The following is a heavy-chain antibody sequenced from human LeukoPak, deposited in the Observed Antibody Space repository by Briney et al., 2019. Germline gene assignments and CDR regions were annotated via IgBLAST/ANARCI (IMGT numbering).Heavy chain of an antibody. CDR2: IWYDGSNK. D-gene: IGHD3-10*01. CDR3: ARANYGSGSNYYYGLDV. V-gene: IGHV3-33*01. J-gene: IGHJ6*02. CDR1: GFTFSSYG. Sequence: PGGSLRLSCAASGFTFSSYGMHWVRQAPGKGLEWVAVIWYDGSNKYYADSVKGRFTISRDNSKNTLYLQINSLRAEDTAVYYCARANYGSGSNYYYGLDVWGQGTTVTVSS.